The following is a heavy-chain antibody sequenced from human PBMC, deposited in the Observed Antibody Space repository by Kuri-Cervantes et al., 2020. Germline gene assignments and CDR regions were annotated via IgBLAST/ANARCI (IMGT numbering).Heavy chain of an antibody. CDR3: ARDGYYGSGSYFGVGG. D-gene: IGHD3-10*01. V-gene: IGHV3-53*01. J-gene: IGHJ4*02. Sequence: GGSLRLSCVVSGFTVSSNYMSWVRQAPGKGLEWVSVIYSGGSTYYADSVKGRSTIARDNSKNTLYLQMNSLRAEDTAVYYCARDGYYGSGSYFGVGGWGQGTLVTVSS. CDR2: IYSGGST. CDR1: GFTVSSNY.